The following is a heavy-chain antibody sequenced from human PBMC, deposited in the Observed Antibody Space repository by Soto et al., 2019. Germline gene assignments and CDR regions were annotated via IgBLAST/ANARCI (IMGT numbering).Heavy chain of an antibody. Sequence: ASVKVSCTAAGGSFSSYIVSWVRQAPGQGLEWMGWMNPNSGNTGYAQKFQGRVTMTRNTSISTAYMELSSLRSEDTAVYYCARGITIWGQGTMVTVSS. D-gene: IGHD1-20*01. J-gene: IGHJ3*02. CDR2: MNPNSGNT. CDR3: ARGITI. CDR1: GGSFSSYI. V-gene: IGHV1-8*02.